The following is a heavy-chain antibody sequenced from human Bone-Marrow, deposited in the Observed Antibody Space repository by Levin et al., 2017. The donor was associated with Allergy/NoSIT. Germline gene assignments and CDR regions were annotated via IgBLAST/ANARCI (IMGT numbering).Heavy chain of an antibody. CDR1: GGSISSGGYY. CDR2: IYYSGNT. J-gene: IGHJ4*02. V-gene: IGHV4-31*03. Sequence: SETLSLTCTVSGGSISSGGYYWSRIRQQPGKGLEWIGYIYYSGNTYYNPSLKSRVMISVDTSKNQFSLKVSSVTAADTAVYYCAREDGSTIDYWGQGILVTVSS. D-gene: IGHD1/OR15-1a*01. CDR3: AREDGSTIDY.